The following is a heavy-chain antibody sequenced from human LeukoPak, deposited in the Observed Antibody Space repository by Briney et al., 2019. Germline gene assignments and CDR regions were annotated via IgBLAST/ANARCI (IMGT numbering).Heavy chain of an antibody. J-gene: IGHJ4*02. V-gene: IGHV3-23*01. CDR2: ISGSGGST. CDR1: GFTFSSYA. Sequence: GGSLRLSCAASGFTFSSYAMSWVRQAPGKGLEWVSAISGSGGSTYYADSVKGRFTISRDNSKNTLYLQMNSPRAEDTAVYYCAKGGKQLLSFDYWGQGTLVTVSS. D-gene: IGHD2-2*01. CDR3: AKGGKQLLSFDY.